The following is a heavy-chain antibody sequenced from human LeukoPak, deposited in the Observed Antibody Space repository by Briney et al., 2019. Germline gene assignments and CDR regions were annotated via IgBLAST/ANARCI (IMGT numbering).Heavy chain of an antibody. J-gene: IGHJ5*02. V-gene: IGHV1-2*02. CDR2: INPNSGGT. CDR1: GYTFTGYY. D-gene: IGHD2-2*01. Sequence: ASVKVSCKASGYTFTGYYMHWVRQAPGQGLEWMGWINPNSGGTNYAQKFQGRVTMTRDTSISTAYMELSRLRSDDTAVYYCARDPSYCSSTSCSMECWFDPWGQGTLVTVSS. CDR3: ARDPSYCSSTSCSMECWFDP.